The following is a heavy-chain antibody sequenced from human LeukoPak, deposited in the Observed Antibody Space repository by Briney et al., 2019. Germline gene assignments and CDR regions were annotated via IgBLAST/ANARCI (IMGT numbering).Heavy chain of an antibody. Sequence: PGGSLRLSCAASGFTFSDYYMSWIRQAPGKGLEWVSYISSSSSYTKYADSVEGRFTISRDNAKNSLYLQMNSLRAEDTAVYYCARSLIVANPLDVWGKGTTVTVSS. J-gene: IGHJ6*04. CDR2: ISSSSSYT. D-gene: IGHD5-12*01. CDR1: GFTFSDYY. V-gene: IGHV3-11*06. CDR3: ARSLIVANPLDV.